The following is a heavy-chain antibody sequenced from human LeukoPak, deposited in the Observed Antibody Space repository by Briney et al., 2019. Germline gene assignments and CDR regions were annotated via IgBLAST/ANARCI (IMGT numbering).Heavy chain of an antibody. CDR2: INHSGST. J-gene: IGHJ4*02. V-gene: IGHV4-34*01. CDR3: ARGHRGGGYCDFDY. CDR1: GGSFSGYY. D-gene: IGHD2-21*02. Sequence: PSETLSLTCAVYGGSFSGYYWSWIRKPPGKGLEWIGEINHSGSTNYNPSLKSRVTISVDTSKNQFSLKLSSVTAADTAVYYCARGHRGGGYCDFDYWGQGTLVTVSS.